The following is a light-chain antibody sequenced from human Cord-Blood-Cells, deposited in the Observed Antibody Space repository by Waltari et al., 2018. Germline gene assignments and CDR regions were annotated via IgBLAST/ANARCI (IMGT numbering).Light chain of an antibody. CDR1: KLGDKY. CDR3: QAWDSSLWV. CDR2: QDS. J-gene: IGLJ3*02. Sequence: SYELTQPPSVSVSPGQTASITCSGDKLGDKYACWYQQKPGQSPVLVIYQDSKRPSGIPERFSGSNSGTTATLTISGTQAMDEADYYCQAWDSSLWVFGGGTKLTVL. V-gene: IGLV3-1*01.